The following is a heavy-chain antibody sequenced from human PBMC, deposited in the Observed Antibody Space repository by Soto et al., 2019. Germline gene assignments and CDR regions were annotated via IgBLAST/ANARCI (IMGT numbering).Heavy chain of an antibody. CDR1: GGSIANYY. D-gene: IGHD6-13*01. V-gene: IGHV4-4*07. CDR2: LYPTGGH. CDR3: ARQTTYSSSWYDN. J-gene: IGHJ1*01. Sequence: PSETLSLTCTLLGGSIANYYWNWNRQPARKGLGWVGGLYPTGGHKPKHSLQSRVTMSVDTSKNQVSLKLRSVTAADTALYYWARQTTYSSSWYDNWGHGTLVTDSS.